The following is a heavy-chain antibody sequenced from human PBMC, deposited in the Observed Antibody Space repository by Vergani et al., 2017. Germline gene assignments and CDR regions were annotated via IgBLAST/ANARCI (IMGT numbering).Heavy chain of an antibody. Sequence: QEQLVQSGSELKKPGASVKVSCKASGYSFNKYAIHWVRQAPGQGLEWMGWINPTTGNPTYARAFTGRFVFSLDTSISTAYLQIGSLNAEDTAVYFCARAKRGRLAVGATDSWGQGTLLTVSS. CDR2: INPTTGNP. V-gene: IGHV7-4-1*01. CDR1: GYSFNKYA. D-gene: IGHD6-19*01. J-gene: IGHJ4*02. CDR3: ARAKRGRLAVGATDS.